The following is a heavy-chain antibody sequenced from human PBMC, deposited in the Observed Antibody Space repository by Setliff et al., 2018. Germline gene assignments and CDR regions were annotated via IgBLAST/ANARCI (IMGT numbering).Heavy chain of an antibody. D-gene: IGHD3-22*01. CDR1: GASFSGTY. J-gene: IGHJ4*02. CDR2: INHSGSP. Sequence: SETLSLTCAVYGASFSGTYCSWIRQSPGKGQEWIGEINHTGSPNWIGEINHSGSPNYNPSLKSRVTMSVDTSKNQFSLKLTSVTAADTAVYYCRVWVDMIEVDSWAQGTLVTVSS. CDR3: RVWVDMIEVDS. V-gene: IGHV4-34*01.